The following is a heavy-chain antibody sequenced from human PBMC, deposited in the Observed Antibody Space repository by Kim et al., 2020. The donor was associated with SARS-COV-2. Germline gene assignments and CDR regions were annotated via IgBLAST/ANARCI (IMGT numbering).Heavy chain of an antibody. CDR2: IIPVFGSA. V-gene: IGHV1-69*13. CDR3: ARTDLGHCTGSSCYPAPGYFDY. J-gene: IGHJ4*02. D-gene: IGHD2-15*01. Sequence: SVKVSCKTSGGTFSSYAISWVRQAPGQGLEWMGGIIPVFGSANYAQKFQGRVAITADESTSTAYLYLSSLRSEDTAVYYCARTDLGHCTGSSCYPAPGYFDYWGQGTLVTVSS. CDR1: GGTFSSYA.